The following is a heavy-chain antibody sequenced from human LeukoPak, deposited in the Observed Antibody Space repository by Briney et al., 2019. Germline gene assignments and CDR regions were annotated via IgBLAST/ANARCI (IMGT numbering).Heavy chain of an antibody. CDR3: ARDGGSGPAEYFQH. J-gene: IGHJ1*01. V-gene: IGHV3-66*02. Sequence: GGSLRLSCAASGFTVSSNYMSWVRQAPGKGLEWVSVIYSGGSGGSTYYADSVKGRFTISRDNSKNTLYLQMNSLKAEDTAVYYCARDGGSGPAEYFQHWGQGTLVTVSS. CDR2: IYSGGSGGST. CDR1: GFTVSSNY. D-gene: IGHD2-15*01.